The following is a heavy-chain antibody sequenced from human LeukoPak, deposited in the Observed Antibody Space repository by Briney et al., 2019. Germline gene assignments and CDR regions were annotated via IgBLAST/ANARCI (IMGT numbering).Heavy chain of an antibody. V-gene: IGHV1-46*01. CDR3: ARDSEHSGSGDDY. CDR2: INPSGGST. J-gene: IGHJ4*02. Sequence: ASVKVSCKASGYTFTSYYMHWVRQAPGQGLEWMGIINPSGGSTSYAQKLQGRVTMTTDTSTSTAYMELRSLRSDDTAVYYCARDSEHSGSGDDYWGQGTLVTVSS. CDR1: GYTFTSYY. D-gene: IGHD1-26*01.